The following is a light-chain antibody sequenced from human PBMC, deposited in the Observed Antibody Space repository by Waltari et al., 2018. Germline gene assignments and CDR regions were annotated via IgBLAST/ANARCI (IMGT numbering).Light chain of an antibody. CDR1: SSDVGSSNL. Sequence: QSALTQPASVSGSPGQSITISCTGTSSDVGSSNLVSWYQHHPRKAPKLMIYEGSKRPSGISNRFAGSKSGNTASLTISGLQAEDEADYYCCSYAGGSTYWVFGGGTKLTVL. CDR3: CSYAGGSTYWV. V-gene: IGLV2-23*01. CDR2: EGS. J-gene: IGLJ3*02.